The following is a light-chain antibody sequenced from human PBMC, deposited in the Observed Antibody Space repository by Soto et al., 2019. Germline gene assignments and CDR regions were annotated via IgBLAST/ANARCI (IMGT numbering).Light chain of an antibody. Sequence: QSVLAQPPSASGTPGQRVTISCSGSSSNIGSNTVNWYQQLPGTAPKLLIYSNNQRPSGVPDRFSGSKSGTSASLAISGLQFEDEADYYCAARDDSVYAFGTGTKVTVL. J-gene: IGLJ1*01. CDR2: SNN. V-gene: IGLV1-44*01. CDR1: SSNIGSNT. CDR3: AARDDSVYA.